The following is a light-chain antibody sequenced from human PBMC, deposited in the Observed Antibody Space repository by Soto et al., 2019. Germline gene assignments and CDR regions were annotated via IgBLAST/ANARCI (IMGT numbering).Light chain of an antibody. CDR3: QQYNNWPPMT. V-gene: IGKV3-15*01. CDR2: GAS. J-gene: IGKJ1*01. CDR1: QKISSN. Sequence: EIVMTQSPATLSVSPGEKATLSCRASQKISSNLAWYQQKPGQAPRLLIYGASTRATGIPARFRGSGSVTEFTLTISSLQSEDFAVYYCQQYNNWPPMTFGQGTKVDIK.